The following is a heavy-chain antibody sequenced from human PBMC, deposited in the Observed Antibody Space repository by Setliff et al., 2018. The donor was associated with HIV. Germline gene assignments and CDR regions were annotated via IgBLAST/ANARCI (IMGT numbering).Heavy chain of an antibody. CDR1: GGSISRGNHF. CDR2: IYTNGST. D-gene: IGHD2-2*01. V-gene: IGHV4-61*02. CDR3: ARVQPGEWVDY. J-gene: IGHJ4*02. Sequence: LSLTCTVSGGSISRGNHFWTWIRQPAGKGLEWIGRIYTNGSTNYNPSLKGRVTMSVDKSKNQFSLKLSSVTAADTAVYYCARVQPGEWVDYWGQGTLVTVSS.